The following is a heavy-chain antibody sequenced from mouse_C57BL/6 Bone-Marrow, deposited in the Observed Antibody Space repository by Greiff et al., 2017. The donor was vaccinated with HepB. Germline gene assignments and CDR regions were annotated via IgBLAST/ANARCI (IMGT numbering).Heavy chain of an antibody. J-gene: IGHJ4*01. CDR3: AKGNYDYGGAMDY. Sequence: VQLQQSGPGLVQPSQSLSITCTVSGFSLTSYGVHWVRQSPGKGLEWLGVIWRGGSTDYNAAFMSRLSITKDNSKSRVFFKMNSLQADDTAIYYCAKGNYDYGGAMDYWGQGTSVTVSS. CDR2: IWRGGST. V-gene: IGHV2-5*01. CDR1: GFSLTSYG. D-gene: IGHD2-4*01.